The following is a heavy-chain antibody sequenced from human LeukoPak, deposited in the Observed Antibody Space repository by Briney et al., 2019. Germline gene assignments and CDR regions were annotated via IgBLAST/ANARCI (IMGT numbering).Heavy chain of an antibody. CDR1: GGSFSGYY. D-gene: IGHD1-26*01. CDR2: INHSGST. V-gene: IGHV4-34*01. CDR3: ARAPALLRGDSFDY. Sequence: SSETLSLTCAVYGGSFSGYYWSWIRQPPGKGLEWIGEINHSGSTNYNPSLKSRVTISVDTSKNQFSLKLSSVTAADTAVYYCARAPALLRGDSFDYWGQGTLVTVSS. J-gene: IGHJ4*02.